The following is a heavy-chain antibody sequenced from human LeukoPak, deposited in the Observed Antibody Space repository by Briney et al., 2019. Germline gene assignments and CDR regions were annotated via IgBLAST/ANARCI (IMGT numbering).Heavy chain of an antibody. CDR2: ISSSSSTI. V-gene: IGHV3-48*01. J-gene: IGHJ5*02. CDR1: GFTFSSYS. CDR3: AKAPRDWFDP. Sequence: PGGSLRLSCAASGFTFSSYSMNWVRQAPGKGLEWVSYISSSSSTIYYADSVKGRFTISRDNSKNTLYLQMNSLRAEDTAVYYCAKAPRDWFDPWGQGTLVTVSS.